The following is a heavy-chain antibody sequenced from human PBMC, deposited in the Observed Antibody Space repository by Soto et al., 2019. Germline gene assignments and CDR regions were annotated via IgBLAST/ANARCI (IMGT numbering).Heavy chain of an antibody. J-gene: IGHJ5*02. V-gene: IGHV1-69*01. Sequence: QVQLVQSGAEVKKPGSSVMVACKASGGTFSPDGISWVRQAPGQGLEWMVGGIPIFGKSSYAQKFQDRVTIAADESTSTVYMKLSSLRSEDSAGYSWARDRDVGASMELYWFDPWGQGTLVTVSS. CDR2: GIPIFGKS. CDR3: ARDRDVGASMELYWFDP. CDR1: GGTFSPDG. D-gene: IGHD1-26*01.